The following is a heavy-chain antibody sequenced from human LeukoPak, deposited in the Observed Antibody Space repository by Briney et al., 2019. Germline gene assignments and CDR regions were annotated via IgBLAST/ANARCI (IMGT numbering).Heavy chain of an antibody. CDR3: ARVLREQLLAYAFDM. V-gene: IGHV3-23*01. J-gene: IGHJ3*02. Sequence: QSGGSLRLSCAASGFTFSSYAMSWVRQAPGKGLEWVSAISGSGGSTYYADSVKGRFTISRDNSKNTLYLQMNSLRAEDMAVYYCARVLREQLLAYAFDMWGQGTMVTVSS. CDR2: ISGSGGST. CDR1: GFTFSSYA. D-gene: IGHD1-26*01.